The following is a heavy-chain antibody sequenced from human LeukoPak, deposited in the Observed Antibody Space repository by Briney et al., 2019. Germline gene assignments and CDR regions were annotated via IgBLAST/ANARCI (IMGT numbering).Heavy chain of an antibody. CDR2: ISSSSSTI. CDR1: GITFDDYA. J-gene: IGHJ6*03. CDR3: ARVPGYDFWSGYPKGYYMDV. D-gene: IGHD3-3*01. Sequence: PGGSLRLSCAASGITFDDYAMNWVRQAPGKGLEWVSYISSSSSTIYYADSVKGRFTISRDNAKNSLYLQMNSLRAEDTAVYYCARVPGYDFWSGYPKGYYMDVWGKGTTVTVSS. V-gene: IGHV3-48*01.